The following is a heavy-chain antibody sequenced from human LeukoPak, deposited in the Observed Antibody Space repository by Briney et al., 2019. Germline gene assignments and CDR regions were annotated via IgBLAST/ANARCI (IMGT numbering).Heavy chain of an antibody. D-gene: IGHD2-21*02. CDR1: GGTFSSYA. J-gene: IGHJ6*02. CDR2: IIPIFGTA. CDR3: ARGPMVVTAHMDV. Sequence: SVKVSCKASGGTFSSYAISWVRQAPGQGLEWMGGIIPIFGTANYAQKFQGRVSITADESTSTAYMELSSLRSEDTAVYYCARGPMVVTAHMDVWGQGTTVTVSS. V-gene: IGHV1-69*13.